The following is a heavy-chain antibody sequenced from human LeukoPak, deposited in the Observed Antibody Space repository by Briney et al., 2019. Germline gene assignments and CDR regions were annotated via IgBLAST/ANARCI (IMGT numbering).Heavy chain of an antibody. CDR3: TRYNNDHFDY. CDR1: GFTFGGYG. CDR2: IAYDGSRA. J-gene: IGHJ4*02. V-gene: IGHV3-33*01. D-gene: IGHD1-14*01. Sequence: GGSLRLSCAGSGFTFGGYGMHWLRQTPGKGLEWVAVIAYDGSRAFYADSVKGRFTISRDNSKNTMSVQMDDPRAEDTAVYYCTRYNNDHFDYWGQGTLVTVSS.